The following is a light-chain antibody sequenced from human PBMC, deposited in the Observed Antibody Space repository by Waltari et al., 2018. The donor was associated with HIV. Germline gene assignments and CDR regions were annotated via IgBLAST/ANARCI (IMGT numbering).Light chain of an antibody. Sequence: QSALTQPASVSGSPGQSITISCTGTNSNVGSFNFVSWYQQHPGKAPRPMIYEVTKRPSGISNRFSGSKSGNTASLTISGLQAEDEAYYYCSSYAGSNIWVFGGGTKLTVL. J-gene: IGLJ3*02. V-gene: IGLV2-23*02. CDR1: NSNVGSFNF. CDR3: SSYAGSNIWV. CDR2: EVT.